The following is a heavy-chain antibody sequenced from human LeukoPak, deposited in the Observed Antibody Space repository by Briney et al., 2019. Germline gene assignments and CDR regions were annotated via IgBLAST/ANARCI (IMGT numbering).Heavy chain of an antibody. J-gene: IGHJ6*02. Sequence: GGSLRLSCAASGFTFRSYAMSWVRQAPGKGLEWVSAISGSGGNTHYADSVKGRFTISRDNSKNTLYLQMNSLRAEDTAGYYCAKNPSDSIFYGMDVWGQGTTVTVSS. CDR1: GFTFRSYA. V-gene: IGHV3-23*01. CDR3: AKNPSDSIFYGMDV. CDR2: ISGSGGNT. D-gene: IGHD2-21*02.